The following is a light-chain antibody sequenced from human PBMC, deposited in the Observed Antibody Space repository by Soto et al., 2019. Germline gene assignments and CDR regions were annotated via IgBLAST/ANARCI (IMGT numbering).Light chain of an antibody. V-gene: IGKV3-15*01. Sequence: ELVLTQSPATLSVSPGERATLSCRASQGVGSTLAWYQQEPGRAPRLLMYEVSTRATDIPARFSGSGSGTEFTLTISSLQSEDIAVYYCQQYHNWPPLTFGGGTRVEIK. J-gene: IGKJ4*01. CDR1: QGVGST. CDR2: EVS. CDR3: QQYHNWPPLT.